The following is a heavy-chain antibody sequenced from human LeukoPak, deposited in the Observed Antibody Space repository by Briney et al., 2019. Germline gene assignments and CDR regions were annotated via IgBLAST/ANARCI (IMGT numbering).Heavy chain of an antibody. CDR3: AKDRKGYSYD. J-gene: IGHJ4*02. D-gene: IGHD5-18*01. V-gene: IGHV3-30*18. CDR2: ISYDGSNK. Sequence: GGSLRLSCAASGFTFSSYCMHWVRQPPGKGLEWVAVISYDGSNKYYADSVKGRFTISRDNSKNTLYLQMNSLRAEDTAVYYCAKDRKGYSYDWGQGTLVTVSS. CDR1: GFTFSSYC.